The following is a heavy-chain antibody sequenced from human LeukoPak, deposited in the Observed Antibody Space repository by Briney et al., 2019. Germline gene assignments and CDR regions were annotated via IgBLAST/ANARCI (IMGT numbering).Heavy chain of an antibody. J-gene: IGHJ4*02. V-gene: IGHV1-18*03. CDR1: GYTFTQSG. D-gene: IGHD4/OR15-4a*01. CDR3: AKAPRLWWNYLMDE. CDR2: ISAYNGVT. Sequence: ASVKVSCKTSGYTFTQSGVCWVRQAPGQGLEWMGWISAYNGVTNYAQKFQGRVTMTTDTPTSTAYLQPKSLRPDDMAVYFCAKAPRLWWNYLMDEWGQGTLVIVSS.